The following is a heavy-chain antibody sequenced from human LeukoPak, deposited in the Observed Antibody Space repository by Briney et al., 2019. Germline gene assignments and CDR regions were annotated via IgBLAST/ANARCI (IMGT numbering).Heavy chain of an antibody. Sequence: PGGSLRLSCAASGFTFSSYGMHWVRQAPGKGLEWVAVISYDGSNKYYADSVKGRFTISRDNSKNTLYLQMNSLRAEDTAVYYCAKDLRELELIDYWGQGTLVTVSS. J-gene: IGHJ4*02. CDR1: GFTFSSYG. CDR3: AKDLRELELIDY. CDR2: ISYDGSNK. V-gene: IGHV3-30*18. D-gene: IGHD1-7*01.